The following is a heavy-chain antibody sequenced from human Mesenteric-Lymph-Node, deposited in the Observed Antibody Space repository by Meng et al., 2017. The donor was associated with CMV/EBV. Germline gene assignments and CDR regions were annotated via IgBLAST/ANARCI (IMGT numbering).Heavy chain of an antibody. CDR3: ARDMSSWYVSNYYYGMDV. Sequence: GESLKISCAASGFTFSSYWMSWVRQAPGKGLEWVANIKQDGSERYYVVSVKGRFTISRDNSKNTLYLQMNSLRAEDTAVYYCARDMSSWYVSNYYYGMDVWGQGTTVTVSS. CDR2: IKQDGSER. J-gene: IGHJ6*02. CDR1: GFTFSSYW. V-gene: IGHV3-7*01. D-gene: IGHD6-13*01.